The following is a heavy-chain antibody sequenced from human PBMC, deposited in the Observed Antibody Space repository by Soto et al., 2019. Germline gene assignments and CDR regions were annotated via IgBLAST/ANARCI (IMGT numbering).Heavy chain of an antibody. J-gene: IGHJ6*02. D-gene: IGHD1-20*01. V-gene: IGHV1-2*04. CDR3: ARDNNWNASYYGMDV. CDR1: GYTFTGYY. Sequence: EASVKVSCKASGYTFTGYYMHWVRQAPGQGLEWMGWINPNSGGTNYAQKFQGWVTMTRDTSISTAYMELSRLRSDDTAVYYCARDNNWNASYYGMDVWGQGTTVTVSS. CDR2: INPNSGGT.